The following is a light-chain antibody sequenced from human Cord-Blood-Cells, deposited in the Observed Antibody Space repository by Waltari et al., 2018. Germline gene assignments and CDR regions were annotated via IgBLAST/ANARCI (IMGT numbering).Light chain of an antibody. CDR3: QQYGSFSIT. CDR1: QSVSSSY. V-gene: IGKV3-20*01. CDR2: GAS. Sequence: VLTQSPGTLALSPGESATLSCRASQSVSSSYLAWYQQKPGQAPRLLIHGASSRATGIPDRFSGSGSGTDFTLTISRLEPEDFAVYYCQQYGSFSITFGQGTRLEIK. J-gene: IGKJ5*01.